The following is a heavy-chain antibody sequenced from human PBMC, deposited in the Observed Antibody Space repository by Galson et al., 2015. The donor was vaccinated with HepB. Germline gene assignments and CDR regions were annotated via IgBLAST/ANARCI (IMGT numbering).Heavy chain of an antibody. CDR3: ARGWAYDFWSGYNQ. D-gene: IGHD3-3*01. CDR2: IKQDGSEK. V-gene: IGHV3-7*03. J-gene: IGHJ4*02. Sequence: SLRLSCAASGFTFSSYWMSWVRQAPGKGLEWVANIKQDGSEKYYVDSVKGRFTISRDNAKNSLYLQMNSLRAEDTAVYYCARGWAYDFWSGYNQWGQGTLVTVSS. CDR1: GFTFSSYW.